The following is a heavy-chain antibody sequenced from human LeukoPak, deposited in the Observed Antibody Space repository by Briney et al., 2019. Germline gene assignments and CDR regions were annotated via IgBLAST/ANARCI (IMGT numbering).Heavy chain of an antibody. Sequence: GGSLRLSCAASGFTFSSYWMSWVRQAPGKGLEWVANIKQDGSEKYYVDSVKGRFTISRDNAKNSLYLQMNSLRAEDTAVYYCARDRAIGYFDRLSTPYYFDYWGQGTLVTVSS. J-gene: IGHJ4*02. CDR1: GFTFSSYW. CDR3: ARDRAIGYFDRLSTPYYFDY. CDR2: IKQDGSEK. D-gene: IGHD3-9*01. V-gene: IGHV3-7*01.